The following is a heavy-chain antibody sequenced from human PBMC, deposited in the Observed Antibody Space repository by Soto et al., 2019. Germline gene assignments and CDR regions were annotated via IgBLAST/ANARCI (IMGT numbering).Heavy chain of an antibody. CDR3: ARGRYGDY. D-gene: IGHD1-1*01. V-gene: IGHV1-18*01. Sequence: QVHLVQSGAEVKKPGASVKVSCKGSGYAFTSYGITWVRQAPGQGLEWMGWISADNGNTNYAQKLQGRVTVTRDTPTSTAYMELRCPRSDETAVYYCARGRYGDYWGQGALVTVSS. CDR2: ISADNGNT. CDR1: GYAFTSYG. J-gene: IGHJ4*02.